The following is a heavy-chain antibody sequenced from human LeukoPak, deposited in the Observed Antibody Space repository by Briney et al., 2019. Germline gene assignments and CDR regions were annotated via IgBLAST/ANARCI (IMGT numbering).Heavy chain of an antibody. J-gene: IGHJ5*02. CDR1: GGSISSSSYY. V-gene: IGHV4-39*07. CDR3: ARVLDYDSSGYYYWFDP. CDR2: IYYSGST. Sequence: SSETLSLTCTVSGGSISSSSYYWGWIRQPPGKGLEWIGSIYYSGSTYYNPSLKSRVTISVDTSKNQFSLKLSSVTAADTAVYYCARVLDYDSSGYYYWFDPWGQGTLVTVSS. D-gene: IGHD3-22*01.